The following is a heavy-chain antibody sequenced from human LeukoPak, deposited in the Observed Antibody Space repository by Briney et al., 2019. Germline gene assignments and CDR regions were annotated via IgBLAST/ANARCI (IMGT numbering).Heavy chain of an antibody. CDR2: ISAYNGNT. V-gene: IGHV1-18*01. Sequence: GASVKVSCKASGYTFTSYGISWVRQAPGQGLEWMGWISAYNGNTNYAQKLQGRVTMTTDTSTSTAYMELRSLRSDDTAVYYCAREYYDSSGYYSPHFGYWGQGTLVTVSS. J-gene: IGHJ4*02. CDR1: GYTFTSYG. D-gene: IGHD3-22*01. CDR3: AREYYDSSGYYSPHFGY.